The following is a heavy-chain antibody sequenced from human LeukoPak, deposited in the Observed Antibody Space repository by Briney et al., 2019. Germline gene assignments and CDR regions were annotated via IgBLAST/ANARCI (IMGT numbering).Heavy chain of an antibody. V-gene: IGHV4-39*01. J-gene: IGHJ4*02. CDR3: ARSPDLRDTMIVVVITQTYYFDY. CDR1: GGSIRSSYYY. CDR2: IYDSGST. D-gene: IGHD3-22*01. Sequence: SETLSLTCTVSGGSIRSSYYYWGWIRQPPGKGLEWIGSIYDSGSTYYNPSLKSRVTISVDTSKNQFSLKLNSVTAADTAVYYCARSPDLRDTMIVVVITQTYYFDYWGQGTLVTVSS.